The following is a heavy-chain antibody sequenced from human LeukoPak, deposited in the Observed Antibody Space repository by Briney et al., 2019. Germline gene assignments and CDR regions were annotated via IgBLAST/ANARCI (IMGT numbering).Heavy chain of an antibody. CDR1: GGSISSYY. J-gene: IGHJ5*02. CDR3: ASSGYSYGKFDP. D-gene: IGHD5-18*01. CDR2: IYYSGST. V-gene: IGHV4-59*01. Sequence: SETLSLTCTVSGGSISSYYWSWIRQPPGKGLEWIGYIYYSGSTNYNPSLKSRVTISVDTSKNQFSLKLSSVTAADTAVYYCASSGYSYGKFDPWGQGTLVTVSS.